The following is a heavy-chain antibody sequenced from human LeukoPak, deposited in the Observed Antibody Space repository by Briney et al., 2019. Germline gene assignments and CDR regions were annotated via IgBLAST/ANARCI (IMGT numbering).Heavy chain of an antibody. D-gene: IGHD4-17*01. CDR2: ISAYNGNT. CDR3: ASDKGYGDYGHYFDY. CDR1: GYTFTSYG. V-gene: IGHV1-18*01. Sequence: ASVKVSCKASGYTFTSYGISWVRQAPGQGLEWMGWISAYNGNTNYAQKLQGRVTMTTDTSTSTAYMELRSLRSDDTAVYYCASDKGYGDYGHYFDYWGQGTLVTVSS. J-gene: IGHJ4*02.